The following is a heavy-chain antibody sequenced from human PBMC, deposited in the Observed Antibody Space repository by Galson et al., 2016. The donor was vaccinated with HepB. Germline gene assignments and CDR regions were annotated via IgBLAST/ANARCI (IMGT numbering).Heavy chain of an antibody. D-gene: IGHD7-27*01. CDR1: GDSVTNNGAA. Sequence: CAISGDSVTNNGAAWTWIRQSPSRGLEWLGRTYYRSKWYNTYAVSVKSRITINPDTSKNQFSLQLNSVTPEDTAVYYCARAETNWDVGGDHWFDPWGQGTLVSVSS. CDR3: ARAETNWDVGGDHWFDP. CDR2: TYYRSKWYN. V-gene: IGHV6-1*01. J-gene: IGHJ5*02.